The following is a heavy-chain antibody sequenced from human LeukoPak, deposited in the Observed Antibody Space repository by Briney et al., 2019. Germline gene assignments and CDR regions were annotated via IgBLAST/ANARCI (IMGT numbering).Heavy chain of an antibody. Sequence: TETLSLTCTVSGGSISSSSYYWGWIRQPPGKGLEWIGSIYYSGSTYYNPSLKSRVTISVDTSKNQFSLNLSSVTVADTAVYYCARDRLSLGAFDIWGPGTTVIVSS. J-gene: IGHJ3*02. V-gene: IGHV4-39*07. D-gene: IGHD3-16*01. CDR2: IYYSGST. CDR1: GGSISSSSYY. CDR3: ARDRLSLGAFDI.